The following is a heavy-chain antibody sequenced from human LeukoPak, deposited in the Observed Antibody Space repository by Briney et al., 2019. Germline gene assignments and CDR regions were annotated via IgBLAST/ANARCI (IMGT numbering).Heavy chain of an antibody. CDR3: ATDWPQGAYYFDY. D-gene: IGHD1-26*01. Sequence: ASVTVSCKASGGTFSSYAISWVRQAPGQGLEWMGGIIPIFGTANYAQKFQGRVTMTEDTSTDTAYMELSSLRSEDTAVYYCATDWPQGAYYFDYWGQGTLVTVSS. CDR1: GGTFSSYA. CDR2: IIPIFGTA. J-gene: IGHJ4*02. V-gene: IGHV1-69*06.